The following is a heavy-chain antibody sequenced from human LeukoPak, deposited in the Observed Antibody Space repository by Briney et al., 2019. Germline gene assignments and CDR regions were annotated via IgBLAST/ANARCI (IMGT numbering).Heavy chain of an antibody. D-gene: IGHD4-23*01. CDR3: ASTYGGNSLLVWYFDL. Sequence: SETLSLTCTVSGGSISSSSYYWGWIRQPPGKGLEWIGSIYYSGSTYYNPSLKSRVTIPVDTSKNQFSLKLSSVTAADTAVYYCASTYGGNSLLVWYFDLWGRGTLVTVSS. CDR1: GGSISSSSYY. V-gene: IGHV4-39*01. CDR2: IYYSGST. J-gene: IGHJ2*01.